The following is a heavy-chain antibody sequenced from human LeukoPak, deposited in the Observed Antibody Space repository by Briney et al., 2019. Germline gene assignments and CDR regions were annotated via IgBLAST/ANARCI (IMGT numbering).Heavy chain of an antibody. Sequence: GRSLRLSCAASGFTFSSYGMHWVRQAPGKGLEWVAVIWYDGSNKYYADSVKGRFTISRDNSNNTLYLQMNSLRAEDTAVYYCAGDSYSSGWAERWGQGTLVTVSS. CDR1: GFTFSSYG. J-gene: IGHJ4*02. CDR2: IWYDGSNK. CDR3: AGDSYSSGWAER. D-gene: IGHD6-19*01. V-gene: IGHV3-33*01.